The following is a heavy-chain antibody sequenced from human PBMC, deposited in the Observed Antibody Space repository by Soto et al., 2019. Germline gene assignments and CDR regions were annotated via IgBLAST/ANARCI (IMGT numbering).Heavy chain of an antibody. V-gene: IGHV1-24*01. Sequence: ASVQVSCKVSGYTLTELSMHWVRQAPGKGLEWMGGFDPEDGETIYAQKFQGRVTMTEDTSTDTAYMELSSLRSEDTAVYYCATWAPEGVLMVDATLSSRSPYYYYGMDVWGQGTTVTVSS. CDR3: ATWAPEGVLMVDATLSSRSPYYYYGMDV. CDR1: GYTLTELS. J-gene: IGHJ6*02. D-gene: IGHD2-8*01. CDR2: FDPEDGET.